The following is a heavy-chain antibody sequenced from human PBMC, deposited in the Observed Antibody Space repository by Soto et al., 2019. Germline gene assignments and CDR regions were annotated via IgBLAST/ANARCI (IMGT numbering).Heavy chain of an antibody. CDR1: GGSISSSSYY. CDR2: IYYSWST. CDR3: EREPEPLYRSSWYYFDY. D-gene: IGHD6-13*01. Sequence: SETLSLTCTVSGGSISSSSYYWGWIRQPPGKGLEWIGSIYYSWSTYYNPSLKSRVTISVDTSKNQFSLKLSSVTAADTAVYYCEREPEPLYRSSWYYFDYWGQGNLVNVSS. J-gene: IGHJ4*02. V-gene: IGHV4-39*07.